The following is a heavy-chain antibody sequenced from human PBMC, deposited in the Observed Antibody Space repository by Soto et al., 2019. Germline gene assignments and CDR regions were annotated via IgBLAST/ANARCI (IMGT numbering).Heavy chain of an antibody. J-gene: IGHJ4*02. CDR2: ISWNSGII. V-gene: IGHV3-9*01. CDR1: GFTFDDYA. D-gene: IGHD6-19*01. CDR3: AKDDSSGWYGNYFDY. Sequence: EVQLVESGGGLVQPGRSLRLSCAASGFTFDDYAMHWVRQAPGKGLVWVSGISWNSGIIGYADSVKGRFTISRDNAKNSLYLQMNSLRAEDTALYYCAKDDSSGWYGNYFDYWGQGTLVTVSS.